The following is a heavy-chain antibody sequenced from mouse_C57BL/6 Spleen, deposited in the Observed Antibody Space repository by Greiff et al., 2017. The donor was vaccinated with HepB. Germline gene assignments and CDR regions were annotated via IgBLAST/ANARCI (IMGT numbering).Heavy chain of an antibody. V-gene: IGHV5-17*01. D-gene: IGHD4-1*01. Sequence: EVKLMESGGGLVKPGGSLKLSCAASGFTFSDYGMHWVRQAPEKGLEWVAYISSGSSTIYYADTVKGRFTISRDNAKNTLFLQMTSLRSEDTAMYYCAKAPLTGSYAMDYWGQGTSVTVSS. CDR1: GFTFSDYG. J-gene: IGHJ4*01. CDR3: AKAPLTGSYAMDY. CDR2: ISSGSSTI.